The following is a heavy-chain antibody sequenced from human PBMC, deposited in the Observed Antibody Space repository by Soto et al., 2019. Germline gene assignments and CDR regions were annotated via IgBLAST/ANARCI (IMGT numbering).Heavy chain of an antibody. J-gene: IGHJ6*02. CDR3: ARAGDMNYYYYAMDV. CDR1: GASVSSDTYY. V-gene: IGHV4-39*01. CDR2: ASYSGST. Sequence: ETLSLTCTVSGASVSSDTYYWGWIRQPPGKGLEWVGSASYSGSTYYNPSLRSRVTVSVDPSKNQFSLKLTSVTAADTAVFYCARAGDMNYYYYAMDVWGQGTTVTVSS. D-gene: IGHD2-15*01.